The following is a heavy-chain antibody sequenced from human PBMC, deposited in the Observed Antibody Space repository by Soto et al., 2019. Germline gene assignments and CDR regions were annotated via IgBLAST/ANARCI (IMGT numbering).Heavy chain of an antibody. CDR2: ISAGNGNT. CDR3: ARCIVVMTALDY. V-gene: IGHV1-3*01. D-gene: IGHD2-21*02. J-gene: IGHJ4*02. CDR1: GYTFTNYA. Sequence: QVQLVQSGAEVKKPGASVKVSCKASGYTFTNYAMHWVRQAPGQGLEWMGWISAGNGNTKYSQKFQGRVTITRDTSASTDYMELRSLRSEDTAVYYWARCIVVMTALDYWGQGTLVTVSS.